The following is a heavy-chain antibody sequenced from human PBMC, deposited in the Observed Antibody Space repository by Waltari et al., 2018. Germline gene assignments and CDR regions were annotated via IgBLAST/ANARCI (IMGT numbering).Heavy chain of an antibody. CDR2: ISFEGSEK. CDR1: GFIFSTYW. D-gene: IGHD3-10*01. J-gene: IGHJ4*02. CDR3: ATYRWLSY. V-gene: IGHV3-7*03. Sequence: EVRLVESGGGLVQPGGSLRLSCDVSGFIFSTYWMTWVRQGQGKVLEWVANISFEGSEKPYVDSVKGQFTIARDNAKSSLFLQMNSLRANDTAVYYCATYRWLSYWGQGSLVTVSS.